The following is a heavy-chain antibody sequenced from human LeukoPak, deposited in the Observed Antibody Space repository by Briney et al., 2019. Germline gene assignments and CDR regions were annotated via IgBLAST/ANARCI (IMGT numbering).Heavy chain of an antibody. D-gene: IGHD3-22*01. CDR3: ARGLDYFDSSGYVDY. Sequence: SETLSLTCTVSGGSIRSYYWSWIRQPPGKGLEWIGYIYDSGSTNYNPSLKSRVTISVDTSKNQFSLKLSSVTAADTAVYYCARGLDYFDSSGYVDYWGQGTLVTVSS. CDR1: GGSIRSYY. J-gene: IGHJ4*02. CDR2: IYDSGST. V-gene: IGHV4-59*01.